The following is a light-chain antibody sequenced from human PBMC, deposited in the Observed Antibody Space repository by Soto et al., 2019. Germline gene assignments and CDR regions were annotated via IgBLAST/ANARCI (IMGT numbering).Light chain of an antibody. CDR1: QNVNNNY. Sequence: DTVLTQSPCTLSLSPGEGATLSCRASQNVNNNYLAWYQQKPGQAPRLLLFGASNRATDIPDSFGASGSGTDFPLTLSRLELEDFGVYYCQQYGGSPPWTFGQGTKVDIK. J-gene: IGKJ1*01. V-gene: IGKV3-20*01. CDR3: QQYGGSPPWT. CDR2: GAS.